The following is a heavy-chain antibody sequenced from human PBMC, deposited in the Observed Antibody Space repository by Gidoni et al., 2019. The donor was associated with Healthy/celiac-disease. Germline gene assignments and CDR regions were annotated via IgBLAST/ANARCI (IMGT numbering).Heavy chain of an antibody. CDR1: GSNFSEYS. Sequence: EVKLVQSGGVVVQPGGSLRLSCVASGSNFSEYSMDWFRQAPGKGPEWVSLISPDGERTDYAVFVSGRVIISRDNSISSLYLKFNNLEPEDSGLYYCAQIMVRSPDLGPAGMDVWGQGTTVTVSS. D-gene: IGHD3-10*01. J-gene: IGHJ6*02. V-gene: IGHV3-43*01. CDR3: AQIMVRSPDLGPAGMDV. CDR2: ISPDGERT.